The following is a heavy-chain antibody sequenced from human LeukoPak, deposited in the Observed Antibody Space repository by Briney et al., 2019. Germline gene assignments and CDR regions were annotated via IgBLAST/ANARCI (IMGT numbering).Heavy chain of an antibody. D-gene: IGHD3-22*01. CDR3: ARDSSGSVNWFDP. V-gene: IGHV1-2*06. CDR2: INPNSGGT. CDR1: GYTFTGYY. Sequence: ASVKVSCKASGYTFTGYYMHWVRQAPGQGLEWMGRINPNSGGTNYAQKFQGRVTMTTDTSISTAYMELSRLRSDDTAVNYCARDSSGSVNWFDPWGQGTLVTVSS. J-gene: IGHJ5*02.